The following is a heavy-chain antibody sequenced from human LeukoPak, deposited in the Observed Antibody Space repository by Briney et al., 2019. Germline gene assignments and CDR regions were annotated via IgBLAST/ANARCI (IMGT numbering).Heavy chain of an antibody. CDR1: GFTFSSYE. D-gene: IGHD1-26*01. Sequence: GGSLRLSCAASGFTFSSYEMNWVRQAPGKGLEWVSYISSSGSTIYYADSVKGRFTISRDNAKNSLCLQMNSLRAEDTAVYYCARGRRLGAHSFDYWGQGTLVTVSS. V-gene: IGHV3-48*03. CDR3: ARGRRLGAHSFDY. CDR2: ISSSGSTI. J-gene: IGHJ4*02.